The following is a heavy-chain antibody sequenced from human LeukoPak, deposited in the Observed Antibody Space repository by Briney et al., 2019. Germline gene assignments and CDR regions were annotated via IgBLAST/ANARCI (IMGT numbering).Heavy chain of an antibody. V-gene: IGHV1-69*13. CDR3: ARDMVLEIATRDNDAFDI. Sequence: SVKVSCKASGGTFSSYAISWVRQAPGQGLEWMGGIIPIFGTANYAQKFKGRVTITADESTSTAYMELSSLRSEDTAVYYCARDMVLEIATRDNDAFDIWGQGTMVTVSS. CDR2: IIPIFGTA. D-gene: IGHD5-24*01. CDR1: GGTFSSYA. J-gene: IGHJ3*02.